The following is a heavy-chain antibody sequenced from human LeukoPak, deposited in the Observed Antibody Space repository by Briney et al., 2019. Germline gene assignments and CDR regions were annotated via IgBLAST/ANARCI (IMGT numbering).Heavy chain of an antibody. CDR3: ARAARGDLGYLSWFDP. J-gene: IGHJ5*02. D-gene: IGHD2-15*01. V-gene: IGHV4-34*01. CDR2: INHSGST. CDR1: GGSFSGYY. Sequence: SETLSLTCAVYGGSFSGYYWSWIRQPPGKGLEWIGEINHSGSTNYNPSLKSRVTISVDTSKNQFSLKLSSVTAADTAVYYCARAARGDLGYLSWFDPWGQGTLVAVSS.